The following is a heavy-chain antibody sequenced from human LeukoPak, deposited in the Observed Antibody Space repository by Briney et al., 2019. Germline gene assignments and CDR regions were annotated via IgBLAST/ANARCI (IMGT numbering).Heavy chain of an antibody. Sequence: GGSLRLSWAASVYTFKSYRMTWVRKAPWKGREWVVNIKQDGSEKYYGDSLKGRFTISRDNAKNSLYLQMNSLRAEDTAVYFCARVNVVVVAAFPLDWGQGTLVTVSS. V-gene: IGHV3-7*03. J-gene: IGHJ4*02. CDR2: IKQDGSEK. CDR3: ARVNVVVVAAFPLD. CDR1: VYTFKSYR. D-gene: IGHD2-15*01.